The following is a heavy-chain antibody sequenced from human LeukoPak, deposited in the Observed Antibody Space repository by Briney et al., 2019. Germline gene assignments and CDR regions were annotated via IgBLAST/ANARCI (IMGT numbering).Heavy chain of an antibody. J-gene: IGHJ4*02. CDR1: GYTFTVYY. V-gene: IGHV1-2*02. D-gene: IGHD3-3*01. CDR2: INPNSGGT. CDR3: ARGDTIFDAGSLDY. Sequence: ASVKVSCKASGYTFTVYYMHWVRQAPGHGLEWMGWINPNSGGTNYAQKFQGRVTMTSDTSISTAYMELSRLRSDDTAVYCCARGDTIFDAGSLDYWGQGTLVTVSS.